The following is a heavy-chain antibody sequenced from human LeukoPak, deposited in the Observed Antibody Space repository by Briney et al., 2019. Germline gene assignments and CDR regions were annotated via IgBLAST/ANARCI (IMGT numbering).Heavy chain of an antibody. CDR3: ARDWYCSGGSCVDVFDI. V-gene: IGHV1-18*01. CDR2: ISAYNGDT. D-gene: IGHD2-15*01. Sequence: ASVKVSCKASGNTFTTYGISWVRQAPGQGLEWMGWISAYNGDTNYAQKFQGRVTMTTDTSTNTAYMELMSLRSDDTAVYYCARDWYCSGGSCVDVFDIWGQGTMVTVSS. CDR1: GNTFTTYG. J-gene: IGHJ3*02.